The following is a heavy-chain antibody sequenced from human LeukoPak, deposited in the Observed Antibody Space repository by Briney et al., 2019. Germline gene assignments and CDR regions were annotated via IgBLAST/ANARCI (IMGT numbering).Heavy chain of an antibody. V-gene: IGHV4-30-2*01. CDR1: GGSISSGGYS. CDR2: IYHSGST. CDR3: ARDYLGGNPDAFDI. D-gene: IGHD4-23*01. J-gene: IGHJ3*02. Sequence: SETLSLTCAVSGGSISSGGYSWSWIRQPPGKGLEWIGYIYHSGSTYYNPSLKSRVTISVDRSKNQFSLKLSSVTAADTAVYYCARDYLGGNPDAFDIWGQGTMVTVSS.